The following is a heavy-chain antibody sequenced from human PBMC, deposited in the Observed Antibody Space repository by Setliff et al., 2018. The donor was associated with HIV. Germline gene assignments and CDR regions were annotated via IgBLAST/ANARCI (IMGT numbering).Heavy chain of an antibody. V-gene: IGHV4-59*01. CDR3: ARLGSGWSDSYYYAMDV. Sequence: ASETLSLTCTVSGGSITNYYWSWTRQPPGKGLEWIGYIFYSGSSTYNPSLKGRVTISVDTSNNQFSLKLRSVTAADTAMYFCARLGSGWSDSYYYAMDVWGQGTTVTVSS. J-gene: IGHJ6*02. D-gene: IGHD6-19*01. CDR1: GGSITNYY. CDR2: IFYSGSS.